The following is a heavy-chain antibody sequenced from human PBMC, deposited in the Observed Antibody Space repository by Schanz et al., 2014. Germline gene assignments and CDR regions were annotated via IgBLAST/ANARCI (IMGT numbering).Heavy chain of an antibody. CDR3: ARKMKLGVYGGKGHDSLDI. CDR1: GFSFSSYA. CDR2: ISGSGAST. J-gene: IGHJ3*02. D-gene: IGHD4-17*01. V-gene: IGHV3-23*01. Sequence: EVQLLESGGGLVQPGGSLRLSCATSGFSFSSYAINWVRQAPGKGLEWVSGISGSGASTYYADSVKGRFTISRDNAKNTLYLQMNTLRAEDTAVYYCARKMKLGVYGGKGHDSLDIWGQGTMVTVSP.